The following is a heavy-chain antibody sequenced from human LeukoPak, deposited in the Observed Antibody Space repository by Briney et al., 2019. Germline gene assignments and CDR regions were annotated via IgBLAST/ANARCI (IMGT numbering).Heavy chain of an antibody. Sequence: SETLSLTCTVSGGSTSSDYWGWIRQSPGKGLEWVGYVYNSGDTGKNPSLKSRVTILLDTSKNQCSLKLTSVSAADTAVYYCARLKLGAYFDLWGCGTLVTVSS. V-gene: IGHV4-59*08. CDR2: VYNSGDT. J-gene: IGHJ2*01. D-gene: IGHD3-16*01. CDR3: ARLKLGAYFDL. CDR1: GGSTSSDY.